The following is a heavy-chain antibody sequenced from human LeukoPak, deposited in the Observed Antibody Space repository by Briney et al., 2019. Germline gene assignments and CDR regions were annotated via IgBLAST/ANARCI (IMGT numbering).Heavy chain of an antibody. Sequence: SETLSLTCTVSGGSISSYYWSWIRQPPGKGLEWIGEINHSGSTNYNPSLKSRVTISVDTSKNQFSLKLSSVTAADTAVYYCARGGWGYCSSTSCYARANWFDPWGQGTLVTVSS. V-gene: IGHV4-34*01. CDR1: GGSISSYY. CDR2: INHSGST. J-gene: IGHJ5*02. CDR3: ARGGWGYCSSTSCYARANWFDP. D-gene: IGHD2-2*01.